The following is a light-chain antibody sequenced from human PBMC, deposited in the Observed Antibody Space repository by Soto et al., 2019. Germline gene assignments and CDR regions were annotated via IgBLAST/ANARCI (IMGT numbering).Light chain of an antibody. CDR2: IEGSGSY. J-gene: IGLJ3*02. Sequence: QHVLTQSSSASASLGSSVKLTCTLSSGHSSYIIAWHQQQPGKAPRYLMKIEGSGSYNKGSGVPDRFSGSSSGADRYLTISSLQFEDEADYYCETWDSNTWVFGGGTKLTVL. CDR1: SGHSSYI. V-gene: IGLV4-60*02. CDR3: ETWDSNTWV.